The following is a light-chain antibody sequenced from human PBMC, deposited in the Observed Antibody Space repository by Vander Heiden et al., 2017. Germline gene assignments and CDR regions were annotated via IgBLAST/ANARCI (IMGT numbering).Light chain of an antibody. J-gene: IGKJ1*01. Sequence: DIVMTQSPDSLAVSLGERATINCKSSQSVLYSSNNKNYLAWYQQKPVQPPKLLIYWASTRESAVPDPFPGSGSGTDFTLTISSLQAEDVAVYYCQQDASTPSRFGHGTKEKIQ. CDR3: QQDASTPSR. CDR2: WAS. CDR1: QSVLYSSNNKNY. V-gene: IGKV4-1*01.